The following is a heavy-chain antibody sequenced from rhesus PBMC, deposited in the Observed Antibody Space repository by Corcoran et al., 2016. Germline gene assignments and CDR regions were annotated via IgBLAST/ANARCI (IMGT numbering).Heavy chain of an antibody. CDR1: GASISGNL. V-gene: IGHV4-80*01. J-gene: IGHJ4*01. CDR3: ATQVNYRNEF. D-gene: IGHD1-32*01. Sequence: QVQLQESGPGVVKPSETLSLTCGVSGASISGNLWPWLRLPPGKGREWIEQIKGDSGAAYYSPYRRSRLTIAEDGSGKKFSLRLNAVTAADAAVYYCATQVNYRNEFWGQGVLVTVSS. CDR2: IKGDSGAA.